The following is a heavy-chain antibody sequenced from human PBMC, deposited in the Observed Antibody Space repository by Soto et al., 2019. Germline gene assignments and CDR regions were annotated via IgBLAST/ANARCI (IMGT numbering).Heavy chain of an antibody. V-gene: IGHV3-48*03. D-gene: IGHD5-18*01. CDR2: ISTGGGTI. CDR1: GFTFSSYE. J-gene: IGHJ5*02. CDR3: ARAEGTAMA. Sequence: EVQLVESGGGLVQPGGSLRLSCAASGFTFSSYEMNWVRQAPGKGLQWVSYISTGGGTIYYADSVKGRFTISRDNAKNSLYLQMSSLRAEDTAVYYCARAEGTAMAWGQGTLVTVSS.